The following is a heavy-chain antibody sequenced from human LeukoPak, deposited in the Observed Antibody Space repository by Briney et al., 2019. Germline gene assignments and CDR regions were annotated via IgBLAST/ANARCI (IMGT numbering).Heavy chain of an antibody. CDR2: ISSSSSYT. J-gene: IGHJ4*02. CDR3: ARAKTVTTLYFHH. CDR1: GFTFSDYC. V-gene: IGHV3-11*06. Sequence: GGSLRLSCAGSGFTFSDYCMSWIRQAPGKGLEWVSYISSSSSYTNYADSVKGRFTISRDNAKNSLYLQMNSLRAEDTAVYYCARAKTVTTLYFHHWGQGTLVTVSS. D-gene: IGHD4-17*01.